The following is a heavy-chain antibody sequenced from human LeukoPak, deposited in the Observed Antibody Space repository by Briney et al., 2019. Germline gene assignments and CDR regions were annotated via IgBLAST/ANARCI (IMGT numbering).Heavy chain of an antibody. CDR1: GFTFTSDW. J-gene: IGHJ4*02. Sequence: GGCLRVSCAASGFTFTSDWMSWVRQAPGEGLEWVANIKQDGSEKYYVDSVKGRFTISRGNAKNSLYLQMNSLRAEDTAVYYCARGWLHFDYWGQGTLVTVSS. CDR2: IKQDGSEK. CDR3: ARGWLHFDY. V-gene: IGHV3-7*04. D-gene: IGHD5-12*01.